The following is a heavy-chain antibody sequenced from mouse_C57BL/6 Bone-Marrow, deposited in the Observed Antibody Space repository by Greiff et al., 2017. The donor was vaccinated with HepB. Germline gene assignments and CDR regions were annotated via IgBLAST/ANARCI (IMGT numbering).Heavy chain of an antibody. V-gene: IGHV5-16*01. D-gene: IGHD3-3*01. CDR2: INYDGSST. CDR1: GFTFSDYY. Sequence: EVNVVESEGGLVQPGSSMKLSCTASGFTFSDYYMAWVRQVPEKGLEWVANINYDGSSTYYLDSLKSRFIISRDNAKNILYLQMSSLKSEDTATYYCARDRELGAMDYWGQGTSVTVSS. J-gene: IGHJ4*01. CDR3: ARDRELGAMDY.